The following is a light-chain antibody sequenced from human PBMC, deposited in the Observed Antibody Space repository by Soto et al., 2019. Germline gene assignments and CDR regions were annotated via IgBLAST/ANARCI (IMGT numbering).Light chain of an antibody. V-gene: IGLV2-14*01. CDR3: SSYSGSSTPVV. Sequence: QSALTQPASVSGSPGQSITISCTGTSSDVGGYNYVSWYQQYPGKAPKLIVYDVSNRPSGVSIRFSGSKSGNTASLTISGLQAEDQADYYCSSYSGSSTPVVFGVRTKLTVL. CDR1: SSDVGGYNY. J-gene: IGLJ2*01. CDR2: DVS.